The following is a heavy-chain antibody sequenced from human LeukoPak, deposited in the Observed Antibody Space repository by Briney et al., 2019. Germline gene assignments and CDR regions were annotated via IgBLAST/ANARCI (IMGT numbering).Heavy chain of an antibody. V-gene: IGHV4-59*08. D-gene: IGHD4-17*01. Sequence: PSETLSLTCTVSGGAISGYYWSWIRQPPGKGLEWIGYIFYSGTTNYNPPLKSRVTISVDTSKNQFSLKLSSVTAADTAVYYCARSYGDYITGAYAFDVWGQGTMVTVSS. CDR3: ARSYGDYITGAYAFDV. CDR1: GGAISGYY. CDR2: IFYSGTT. J-gene: IGHJ3*01.